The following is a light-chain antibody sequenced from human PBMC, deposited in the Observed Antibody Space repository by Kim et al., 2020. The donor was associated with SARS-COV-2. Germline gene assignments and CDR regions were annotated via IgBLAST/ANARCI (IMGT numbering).Light chain of an antibody. J-gene: IGKJ2*01. V-gene: IGKV1-5*03. CDR3: QQYNNYPYT. CDR2: KAS. Sequence: SASVGDRVTITCRASQSISSWLAWYQQKPGKAPKFLISKASSLESGVPSRFSGSGSGTEFTLTISSLQPDDFATYYCQQYNNYPYTFGQGTKLEI. CDR1: QSISSW.